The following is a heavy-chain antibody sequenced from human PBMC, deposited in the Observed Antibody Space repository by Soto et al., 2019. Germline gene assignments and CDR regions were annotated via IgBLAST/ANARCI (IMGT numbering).Heavy chain of an antibody. V-gene: IGHV4-31*03. CDR1: GGSISSGGYY. Sequence: PSETLSLTCTVSGGSISSGGYYWSWIRQHPGKGLEWIGYIYYSGSTYYNPSLKSRVTISVDKSKNQFSLKLSSVTAADTAVYYCARALNYGDYGGYYYYYGMDVWGQGTTVTVSS. D-gene: IGHD4-17*01. CDR2: IYYSGST. CDR3: ARALNYGDYGGYYYYYGMDV. J-gene: IGHJ6*02.